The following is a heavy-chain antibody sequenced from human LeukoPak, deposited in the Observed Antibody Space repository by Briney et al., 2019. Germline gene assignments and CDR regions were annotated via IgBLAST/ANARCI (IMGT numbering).Heavy chain of an antibody. CDR2: IWFDGSKK. CDR3: ARVANITTFGMDV. D-gene: IGHD3-9*01. V-gene: IGHV3-33*01. Sequence: GGSLRLSCAASGFTFSSYGMHWVRQAPGKGLEWVALIWFDGSKKYYADSVRGRFTISRDNSKNTLYLQMNSLRVEDTAVYYCARVANITTFGMDVWGQGTTATVSS. CDR1: GFTFSSYG. J-gene: IGHJ6*02.